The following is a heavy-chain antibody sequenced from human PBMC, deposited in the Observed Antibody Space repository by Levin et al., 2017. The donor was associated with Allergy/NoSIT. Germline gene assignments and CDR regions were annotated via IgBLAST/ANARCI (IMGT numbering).Heavy chain of an antibody. V-gene: IGHV3-48*02. Sequence: GESLKISCAASGFTFSSYSMNWVRQAPGKGLEWVSYISSSSSTIYYADSVKGRFTISRDNAKNSLYLQMNSLRDEDTAVYYCARDFFTDILTGYVYGGYYDYGMDVWDQGTTVTVSS. J-gene: IGHJ6*02. D-gene: IGHD3-9*01. CDR1: GFTFSSYS. CDR3: ARDFFTDILTGYVYGGYYDYGMDV. CDR2: ISSSSSTI.